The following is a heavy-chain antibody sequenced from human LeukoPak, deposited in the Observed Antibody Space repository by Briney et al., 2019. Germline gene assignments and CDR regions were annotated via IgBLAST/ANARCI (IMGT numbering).Heavy chain of an antibody. V-gene: IGHV1-2*02. D-gene: IGHD6-13*01. CDR2: INPNSGGT. CDR3: ARDRGSSSWYSYHNWFDP. CDR1: GYTFTGYY. Sequence: GASVKVSCKASGYTFTGYYMHWVRQAPGQGLGWMGWINPNSGGTNYAQKFQGRVTMTRDTSISTAYMELSRLRSDDTAVYYCARDRGSSSWYSYHNWFDPWGQGTLVTVSS. J-gene: IGHJ5*02.